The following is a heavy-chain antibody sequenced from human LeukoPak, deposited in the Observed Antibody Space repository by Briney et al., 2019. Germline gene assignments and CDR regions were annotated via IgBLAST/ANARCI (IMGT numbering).Heavy chain of an antibody. D-gene: IGHD4-23*01. J-gene: IGHJ4*02. CDR3: ATKRSGGNSRSVDY. CDR2: ISYDGSNK. CDR1: GFTFSSYG. V-gene: IGHV3-30*03. Sequence: AGGSLRLSCAASGFTFSSYGMHWVRQAPGKGLEWVAVISYDGSNKYYADSVKGRFTISRDNSKNTLYLQMNSLRAEDTAVYYCATKRSGGNSRSVDYWGQGTLVTVSS.